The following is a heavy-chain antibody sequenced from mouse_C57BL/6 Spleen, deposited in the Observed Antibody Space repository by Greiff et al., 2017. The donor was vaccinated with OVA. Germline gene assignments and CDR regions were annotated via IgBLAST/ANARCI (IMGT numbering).Heavy chain of an antibody. V-gene: IGHV2-9-1*01. CDR1: GFSLTSYA. J-gene: IGHJ1*03. CDR3: ARNGYGSSYWYFDV. Sequence: VMLVESGPGLVAPSQSLSITCTVSGFSLTSYAISWVRQPPGKGLEWLGVIWTGGGTNYNSALKSRLSISKDNYKSQVFLKMNSLQTDDTARDYCARNGYGSSYWYFDVWGTGTTVTVSS. CDR2: IWTGGGT. D-gene: IGHD1-1*01.